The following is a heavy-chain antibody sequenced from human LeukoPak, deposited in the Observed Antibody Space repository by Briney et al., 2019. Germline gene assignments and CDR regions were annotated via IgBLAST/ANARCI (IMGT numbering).Heavy chain of an antibody. CDR2: IRSKAYGGTT. Sequence: PGGSLRLSCTASGFTFGDYAMSWVRQAPGKGLEWVGFIRSKAYGGTTEYAASVKGRFTISRDDSKSIAYLQMNSLKTEDTAVYYCTREGSSSDYWGQGTLVTVSS. J-gene: IGHJ4*02. D-gene: IGHD1-26*01. CDR1: GFTFGDYA. CDR3: TREGSSSDY. V-gene: IGHV3-49*04.